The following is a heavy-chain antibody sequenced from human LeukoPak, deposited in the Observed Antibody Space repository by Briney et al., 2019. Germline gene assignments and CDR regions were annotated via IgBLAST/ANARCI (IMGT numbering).Heavy chain of an antibody. CDR3: ARDQLSRGVWFDP. V-gene: IGHV1-46*01. Sequence: GASVKVSCKASGYAFTRNYMHWVRHAPGQGLEWMGVINPSGLWSSSAQKFQGRVTMTRDTSTSTDYMELRSLRSDDTAVYYCARDQLSRGVWFDPWGQGTLVTVSS. CDR1: GYAFTRNY. D-gene: IGHD1-1*01. J-gene: IGHJ5*02. CDR2: INPSGLWS.